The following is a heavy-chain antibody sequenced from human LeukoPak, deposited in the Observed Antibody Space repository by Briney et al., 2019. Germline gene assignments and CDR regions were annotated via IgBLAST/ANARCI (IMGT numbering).Heavy chain of an antibody. Sequence: SETLSLTCTVSGGSISSSSYYWGWIRQPPGKGLEWIGRIYYSGSTYYNPSLKSRVTISVDTSKNQFSLKLSSVTAADTAVYYCARDVPTDYYDSSGFDYWGQGTLVTVSS. V-gene: IGHV4-39*07. CDR3: ARDVPTDYYDSSGFDY. D-gene: IGHD3-22*01. J-gene: IGHJ4*02. CDR1: GGSISSSSYY. CDR2: IYYSGST.